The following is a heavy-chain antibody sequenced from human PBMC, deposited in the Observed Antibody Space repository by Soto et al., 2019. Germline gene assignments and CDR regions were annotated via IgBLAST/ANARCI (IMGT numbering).Heavy chain of an antibody. Sequence: SQTLSLTCAISGDSVSSNSAAWNWIRQSPSRGLEWLGRTYYRSKWYNDYAVSVKSRITINPDTSKNQFSLKLSSVTAADTAVYYCASEGWYNWNGSPYGMDVWGQGTTVTVSS. CDR3: ASEGWYNWNGSPYGMDV. D-gene: IGHD1-20*01. J-gene: IGHJ6*02. CDR1: GDSVSSNSAA. V-gene: IGHV6-1*01. CDR2: TYYRSKWYN.